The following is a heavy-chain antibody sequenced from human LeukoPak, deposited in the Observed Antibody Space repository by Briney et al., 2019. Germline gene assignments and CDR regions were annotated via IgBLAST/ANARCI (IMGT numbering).Heavy chain of an antibody. J-gene: IGHJ4*02. V-gene: IGHV3-30*04. CDR3: AKDSSGWHRTIDY. CDR2: LAYDGTNE. CDR1: GFDFGAYA. Sequence: PGGSLRLTCAASGFDFGAYAMHWVRQAPGKGPELVALLAYDGTNEYYIDSVKGRFTISRDNSKNTVYLQMNSLRAEDTAVYYCAKDSSGWHRTIDYWGQGTLVTVSS. D-gene: IGHD6-19*01.